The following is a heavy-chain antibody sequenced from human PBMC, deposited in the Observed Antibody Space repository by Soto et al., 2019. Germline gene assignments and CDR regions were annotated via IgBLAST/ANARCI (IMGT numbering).Heavy chain of an antibody. CDR3: ARGPLGGTFDY. V-gene: IGHV4-61*01. Sequence: PSETLCLTCTVSGGSVSSGSYYWSWIRQPPGKGLEWIGYIYYSGSTNYNPSLKSRVTISVDTSKNQFSLRLSSVTAADTAVYYCARGPLGGTFDYWGQGTLVTVSS. CDR1: GGSVSSGSYY. CDR2: IYYSGST. J-gene: IGHJ4*02. D-gene: IGHD1-26*01.